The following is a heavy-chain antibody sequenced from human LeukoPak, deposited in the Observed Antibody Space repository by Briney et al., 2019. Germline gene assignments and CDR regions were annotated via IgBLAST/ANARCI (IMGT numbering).Heavy chain of an antibody. V-gene: IGHV5-51*04. D-gene: IGHD3-22*01. J-gene: IGHJ2*01. CDR3: ASGPYYDSSGYRRIWYFDV. Sequence: GESLKISCKGFGYNFTNYWIGWVRQMPGKGLEWMGIIDPSDSKSTYSPSFQAQVTTPAAKPIRTAYLQWRSLQASESGIYYCASGPYYDSSGYRRIWYFDVWGRGTLVTVSS. CDR1: GYNFTNYW. CDR2: IDPSDSKS.